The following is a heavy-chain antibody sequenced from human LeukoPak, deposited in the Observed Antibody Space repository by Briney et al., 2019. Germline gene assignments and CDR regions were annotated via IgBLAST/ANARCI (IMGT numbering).Heavy chain of an antibody. D-gene: IGHD3-22*01. V-gene: IGHV3-23*01. CDR2: ICGSGGST. J-gene: IGHJ5*02. Sequence: LPGGSLRLSCAASGFTFSSYAMSWVRQAPGKGLEWVSTICGSGGSTYYAGSVKGRLTISRDNSKNTLYLQMNSLRAEDTAVYYCAKVSGDSSGSNRARFDPWGQGTLVTVSS. CDR3: AKVSGDSSGSNRARFDP. CDR1: GFTFSSYA.